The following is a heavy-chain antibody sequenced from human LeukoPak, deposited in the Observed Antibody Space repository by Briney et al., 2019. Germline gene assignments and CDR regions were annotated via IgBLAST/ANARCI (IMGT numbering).Heavy chain of an antibody. Sequence: GGSLRLSCAASGFTFSSYSMNWVRQAPGKGLEWVSYIISSSSTIYYADSVKGRFTISRDNAKNSLYLQMNSLRAEDTAVYYCARDVQVVVPAAPYYYYYYYMDVWGKGTTVTVSS. J-gene: IGHJ6*03. CDR3: ARDVQVVVPAAPYYYYYYYMDV. V-gene: IGHV3-48*01. CDR1: GFTFSSYS. CDR2: IISSSSTI. D-gene: IGHD2-2*01.